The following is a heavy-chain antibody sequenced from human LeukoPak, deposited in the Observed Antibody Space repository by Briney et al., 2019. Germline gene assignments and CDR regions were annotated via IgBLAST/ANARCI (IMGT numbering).Heavy chain of an antibody. CDR3: ARGFRDGYNQGWCFDL. V-gene: IGHV3-30*14. Sequence: QPGRSLRLSCAASGFTVSSYAMHWVRQVPGKGLEWVAVILSDGSNEYYADSVKGRFTISRDNSKNTLYLQMNSLRAEDTAAYYCARGFRDGYNQGWCFDLWGRGTLVTVSS. CDR1: GFTVSSYA. J-gene: IGHJ2*01. CDR2: ILSDGSNE. D-gene: IGHD5-24*01.